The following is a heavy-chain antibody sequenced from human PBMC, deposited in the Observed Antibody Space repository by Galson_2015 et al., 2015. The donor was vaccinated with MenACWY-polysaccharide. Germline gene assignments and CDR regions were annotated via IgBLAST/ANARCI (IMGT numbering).Heavy chain of an antibody. CDR1: GLTFGGYA. V-gene: IGHV3-9*01. CDR2: INGSSGST. CDR3: VKAHGSEVYYYSLDV. J-gene: IGHJ6*03. Sequence: SLRLSCAASGLTFGGYAMHWVRQAPGKGLEWVSGINGSSGSTAYADSVKGRFTISRDDAKSSLFLHMNSLRTDDTALYFCVKAHGSEVYYYSLDVWGHGTTVTVSS. D-gene: IGHD3-10*01.